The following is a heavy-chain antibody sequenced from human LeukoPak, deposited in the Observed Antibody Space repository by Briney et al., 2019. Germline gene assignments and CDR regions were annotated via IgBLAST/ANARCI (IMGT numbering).Heavy chain of an antibody. D-gene: IGHD4-17*01. CDR1: GFTFTSYY. CDR3: ARSITTVTTDLFDY. Sequence: GSLRLSCAASGFTFTSYYMHWVRQAPGQGLEWMGIINPSGGSTSYAQKFQGRVTMTRDTSTSTVYMELSSLRSEDTAVYYCARSITTVTTDLFDYWGQGTLVTVSS. J-gene: IGHJ4*02. CDR2: INPSGGST. V-gene: IGHV1-46*01.